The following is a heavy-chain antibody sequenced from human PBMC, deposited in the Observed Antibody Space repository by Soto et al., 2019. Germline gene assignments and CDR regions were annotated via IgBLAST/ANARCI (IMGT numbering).Heavy chain of an antibody. CDR1: GGSFSSSTYY. D-gene: IGHD3-22*01. CDR2: MYSGGNT. Sequence: QLQLQESGPGLVKPSETLSLTCTVSGGSFSSSTYYWGWIRQPPGKGLEWIGSMYSGGNTYSNPSLKSRVTVSVDTSKNHFSLKLTSVTAADTAMYYCARQPYDSTGYYYGAWGQGTLVTVSS. J-gene: IGHJ5*02. V-gene: IGHV4-39*01. CDR3: ARQPYDSTGYYYGA.